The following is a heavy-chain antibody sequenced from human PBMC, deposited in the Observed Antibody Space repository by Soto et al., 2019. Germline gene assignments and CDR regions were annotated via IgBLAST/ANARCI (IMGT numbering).Heavy chain of an antibody. D-gene: IGHD3-3*01. J-gene: IGHJ6*03. Sequence: SETLSLTCTVSGGSISSYYWSWIRQPPGKGLEWIGYIYYSGSTNYNPSLKSRVTISVDTSKNQFSLKLSSVTAADTAVYYCARGGITIFGVVTIPSYYMAVWGKGTTVTVSS. V-gene: IGHV4-59*01. CDR2: IYYSGST. CDR3: ARGGITIFGVVTIPSYYMAV. CDR1: GGSISSYY.